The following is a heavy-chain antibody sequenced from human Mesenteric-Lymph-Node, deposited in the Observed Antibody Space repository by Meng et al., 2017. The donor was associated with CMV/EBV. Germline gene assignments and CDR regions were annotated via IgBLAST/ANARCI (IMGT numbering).Heavy chain of an antibody. CDR2: IIPLFGTA. CDR3: ALEEREEYFDY. Sequence: SVKVSCKTSGGTFSSYPITWVRQAPGQGLEWMGGIIPLFGTANYAQTFQGRVTISSDEATSTAYLELSSLTSDDTAVYYCALEEREEYFDYWGQGTPVTVSS. V-gene: IGHV1-69*13. J-gene: IGHJ4*02. D-gene: IGHD5-24*01. CDR1: GGTFSSYP.